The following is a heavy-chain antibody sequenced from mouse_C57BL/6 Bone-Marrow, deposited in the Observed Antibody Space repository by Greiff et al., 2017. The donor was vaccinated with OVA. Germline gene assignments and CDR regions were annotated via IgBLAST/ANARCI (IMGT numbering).Heavy chain of an antibody. D-gene: IGHD1-1*01. CDR2: INPNNGGT. CDR3: ARYYDGSSSYFDY. V-gene: IGHV1-26*01. Sequence: VQLQQSGPELVKPGASVKISCKASGYTFTDYYMNWVKQSHGKSLEWIGDINPNNGGTSYNQKFKGKATLTVDKSSSTAYMELRSLTSEDSAVYYCARYYDGSSSYFDYWGQGTTLTVSS. J-gene: IGHJ2*01. CDR1: GYTFTDYY.